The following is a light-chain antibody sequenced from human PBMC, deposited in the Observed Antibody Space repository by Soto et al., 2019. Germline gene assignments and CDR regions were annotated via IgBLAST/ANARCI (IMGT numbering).Light chain of an antibody. V-gene: IGKV2-30*01. CDR3: MQGTSGPYT. J-gene: IGKJ2*01. CDR2: KIS. CDR1: QSPVTSDGNTY. Sequence: VVMSQSPLSLPVTLGQPASISCRSSQSPVTSDGNTYVNWFHQRPGRSPRRLIYKISHRDSGVPDRFSGSGSGAEFTLVIRRVEAEDVGVYYCMQGTSGPYTFGQGTKLEI.